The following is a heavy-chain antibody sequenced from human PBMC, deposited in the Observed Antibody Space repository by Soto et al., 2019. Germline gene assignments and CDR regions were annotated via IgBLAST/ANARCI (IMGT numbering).Heavy chain of an antibody. CDR1: GYSFTSYW. CDR2: IYPGDSDT. V-gene: IGHV5-51*01. J-gene: IGHJ6*02. CDR3: ARAQMATIIFLRDYGMDV. Sequence: GESLKISCKGSGYSFTSYWIGWVRQIPGKGLEWMGIIYPGDSDTRYSPSFQGQVTISADKSISTAYLQWSSLKASDTAMYYCARAQMATIIFLRDYGMDVWGQGTTVTVSS. D-gene: IGHD5-12*01.